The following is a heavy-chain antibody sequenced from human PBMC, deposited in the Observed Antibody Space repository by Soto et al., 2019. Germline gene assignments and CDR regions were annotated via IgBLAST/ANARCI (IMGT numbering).Heavy chain of an antibody. J-gene: IGHJ5*02. D-gene: IGHD3-3*01. CDR1: GGSISSGGYY. CDR3: ARVVIRFLENWFDP. V-gene: IGHV4-31*03. CDR2: IYYSGST. Sequence: SETLSLTCTVSGGSISSGGYYWSWIRQHPGKGLEWIGYIYYSGSTYYNPSLKSRVTIPVDTSKNQFSPKLSSVTAADTAVYYCARVVIRFLENWFDPWGQGTLVTVS.